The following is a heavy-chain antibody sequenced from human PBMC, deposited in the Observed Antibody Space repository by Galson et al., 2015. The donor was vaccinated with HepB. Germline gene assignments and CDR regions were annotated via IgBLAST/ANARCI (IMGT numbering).Heavy chain of an antibody. CDR1: GFTFSRYA. CDR3: AKYAMFLGYCSSTSCQDYYYYYMDV. Sequence: SLRLSCAASGFTFSRYAMSWVRQAPGKGLEWVSAIGGSGGSTYYADSVKGRFTISRDNSKKTLYLQMNSLRAEDTALYYCAKYAMFLGYCSSTSCQDYYYYYMDVWGKGTTVTVSS. D-gene: IGHD2-2*01. CDR2: IGGSGGST. J-gene: IGHJ6*03. V-gene: IGHV3-23*01.